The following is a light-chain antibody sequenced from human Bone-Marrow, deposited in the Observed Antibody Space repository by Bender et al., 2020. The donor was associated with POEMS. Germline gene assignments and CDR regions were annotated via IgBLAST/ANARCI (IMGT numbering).Light chain of an antibody. J-gene: IGLJ1*01. V-gene: IGLV2-14*01. CDR1: NSDVGGYNY. Sequence: QSALTQPASVSGSPGQSITISCTGTNSDVGGYNYVSWYQQHPGKAPKLMIYDVSDRPLGVPHRFSGSKSGNTASLTISGLQAEDDADYYCSSHRSNETPFHVFGTGTKVSVL. CDR2: DVS. CDR3: SSHRSNETPFHV.